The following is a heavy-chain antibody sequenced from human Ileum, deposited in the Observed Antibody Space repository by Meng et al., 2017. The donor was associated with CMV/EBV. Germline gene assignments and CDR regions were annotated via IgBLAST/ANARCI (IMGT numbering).Heavy chain of an antibody. CDR2: IYTSGST. V-gene: IGHV4-4*07. J-gene: IGHJ4*02. CDR3: AREGSAVH. Sequence: QVQLQEPGPGLVKPSEALSLTCPVSGTSITGYYWSWIRQSAAKGLEWIGRIYTSGSTNYNPSLHSRVSMSIDTSKNQFSLKLRSVTAADTAVYYCAREGSAVHWGQGTLVTVSS. CDR1: GTSITGYY. D-gene: IGHD6-13*01.